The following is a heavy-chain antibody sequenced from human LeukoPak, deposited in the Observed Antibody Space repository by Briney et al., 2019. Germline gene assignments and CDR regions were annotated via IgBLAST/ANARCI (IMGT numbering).Heavy chain of an antibody. V-gene: IGHV3-21*01. Sequence: PGGSLRLSCAASGFTFNLYSMNWVRQTPGKGLEWVSSINGIGTSIYYTHSVRGRFTISRDNAKNSVYLQMDSLRAEDTAMYYCTRGGRSTGDYWGQGTPVTVSS. J-gene: IGHJ4*02. CDR1: GFTFNLYS. D-gene: IGHD1-26*01. CDR3: TRGGRSTGDY. CDR2: INGIGTSI.